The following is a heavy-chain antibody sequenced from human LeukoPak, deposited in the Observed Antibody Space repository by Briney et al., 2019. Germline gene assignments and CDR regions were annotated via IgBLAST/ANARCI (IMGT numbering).Heavy chain of an antibody. Sequence: GGSLRLSCAASGFTFSSYSMNWVRQAPGKGLEWVSGINWNGGSTGYADSVKGRYTISRDNAKNSLYLQMNSLRAEDTALYYCARDALYSSGRSIDYWGQGTLVTVSS. D-gene: IGHD3-22*01. V-gene: IGHV3-20*04. CDR3: ARDALYSSGRSIDY. J-gene: IGHJ4*02. CDR2: INWNGGST. CDR1: GFTFSSYS.